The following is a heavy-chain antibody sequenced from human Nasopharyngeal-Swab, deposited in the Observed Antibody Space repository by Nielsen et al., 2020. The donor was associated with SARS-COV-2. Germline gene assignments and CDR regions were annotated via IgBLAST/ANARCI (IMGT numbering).Heavy chain of an antibody. CDR1: GGSFSDNY. CDR2: ISHLGAT. D-gene: IGHD3-10*01. J-gene: IGHJ6*03. Sequence: SETLSLTCAVYGGSFSDNYWNWVRQSPGRGLEGMGEISHLGATNYKSSLKSGVVLSVDSSKSQFSLRLTSVTAADTGVYYCVRGYRTWSFPSSYYYYHMDVWGQGTTVTVSS. V-gene: IGHV4-34*01. CDR3: VRGYRTWSFPSSYYYYHMDV.